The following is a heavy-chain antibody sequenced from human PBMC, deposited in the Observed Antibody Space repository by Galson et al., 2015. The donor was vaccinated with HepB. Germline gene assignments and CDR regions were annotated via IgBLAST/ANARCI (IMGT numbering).Heavy chain of an antibody. D-gene: IGHD6-13*01. V-gene: IGHV5-10-1*01. CDR3: ARHERYSSSWSSEVWFDP. J-gene: IGHJ5*02. CDR2: IDPSDSYT. CDR1: GYSFTSYW. Sequence: QSGAEVKKPGESLRISCKGSGYSFTSYWISWVRQMPGKGLEWMGRIDPSDSYTNYSPSFQGHVTISADKSISTAYLQWSSLKASDTAMNYCARHERYSSSWSSEVWFDPWGQGTPVTVSS.